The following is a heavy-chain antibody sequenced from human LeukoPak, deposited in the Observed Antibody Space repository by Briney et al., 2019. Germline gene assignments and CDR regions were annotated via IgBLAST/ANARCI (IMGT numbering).Heavy chain of an antibody. V-gene: IGHV3-43*01. D-gene: IGHD6-19*01. J-gene: IGHJ4*02. Sequence: PGGSLRLSCAASGFTFDDYTMHWVRQAPGKGLEWVSVISWDGATAYYADSVKGRFTISRDNSKNSLYLQMNSLRTEDTALYYCAKDLSTRGWIFDYWGQGTLVSVSS. CDR2: ISWDGATA. CDR1: GFTFDDYT. CDR3: AKDLSTRGWIFDY.